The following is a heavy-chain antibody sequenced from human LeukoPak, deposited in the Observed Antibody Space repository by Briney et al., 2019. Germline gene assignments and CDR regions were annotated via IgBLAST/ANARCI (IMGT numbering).Heavy chain of an antibody. J-gene: IGHJ4*02. CDR2: ISSDASIT. Sequence: GGSLRLSCAVSGFTFSGYWMHWVRQAPGKGLVWVSRISSDASITSYADPVKGRFTISRDNAKNTLYLQMNSLRAEDTALYYCATSARTYLGSSLDYWGQGTLVTVSS. D-gene: IGHD2-15*01. CDR1: GFTFSGYW. V-gene: IGHV3-74*01. CDR3: ATSARTYLGSSLDY.